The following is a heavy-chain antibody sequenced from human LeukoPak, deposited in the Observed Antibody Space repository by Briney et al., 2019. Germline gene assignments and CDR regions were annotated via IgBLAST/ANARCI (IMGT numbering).Heavy chain of an antibody. CDR2: IYYSGST. CDR3: ARGEYSSSWTSSTNWFDP. D-gene: IGHD6-13*01. Sequence: PSETLSLTCTVSGGSISSGDYYWSWIRQPPGKVLEWIGYIYYSGSTYYNPSLKSRVTISVDTSKNQFSLKLSSVTAADTAVYYCARGEYSSSWTSSTNWFDPWGRGTMVTVSS. J-gene: IGHJ5*02. V-gene: IGHV4-30-4*08. CDR1: GGSISSGDYY.